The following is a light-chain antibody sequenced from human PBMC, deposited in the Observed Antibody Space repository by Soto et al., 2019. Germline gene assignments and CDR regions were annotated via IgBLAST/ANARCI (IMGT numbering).Light chain of an antibody. V-gene: IGKV3-15*01. CDR3: QQYNDWPAT. CDR1: QSVSSN. Sequence: EIVMTQSPATLSMSPGERATLSCRARQSVSSNLAWYRQKPGQAPRLLIYGASTRATGIPARFSGSGSGTEFTLTISSLQSEEFAVYHCQQYNDWPATFGQGTKVDIK. J-gene: IGKJ1*01. CDR2: GAS.